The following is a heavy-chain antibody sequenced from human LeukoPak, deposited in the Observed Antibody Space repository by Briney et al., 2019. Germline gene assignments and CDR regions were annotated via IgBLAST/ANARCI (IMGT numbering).Heavy chain of an antibody. Sequence: GGSLRLSCAASGFTFSSYSMNWVRQAPGKGLEWVSYISSSSSTIYYADSVKGRFTISRDNAKNSLYLQMNSLRAEDTAVYYCARVGGYCSSTSCPNNWIDPWGQGTLVTVSS. CDR3: ARVGGYCSSTSCPNNWIDP. J-gene: IGHJ5*02. V-gene: IGHV3-48*01. D-gene: IGHD2-2*01. CDR2: ISSSSSTI. CDR1: GFTFSSYS.